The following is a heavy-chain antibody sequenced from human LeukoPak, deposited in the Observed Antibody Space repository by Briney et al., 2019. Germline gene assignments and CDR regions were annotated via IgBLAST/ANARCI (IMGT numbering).Heavy chain of an antibody. D-gene: IGHD3-10*01. CDR3: ASVDYYGSGSYPSY. J-gene: IGHJ4*02. V-gene: IGHV3-7*01. Sequence: GGSLRLSCAASGFTFSRYWMTWVRQAPGKGLEWVANIKHDGSEKYYVDSVKGRFTISRDNAKNSLYLQMNSLRAEDTAVYYCASVDYYGSGSYPSYWGQGTLVTVSS. CDR1: GFTFSRYW. CDR2: IKHDGSEK.